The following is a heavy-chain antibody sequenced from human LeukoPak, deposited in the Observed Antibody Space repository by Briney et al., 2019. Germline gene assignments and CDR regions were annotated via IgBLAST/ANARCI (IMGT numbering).Heavy chain of an antibody. CDR3: ARGGGYYYDSSDYYREEYFQH. CDR2: ISSSSSYT. D-gene: IGHD3-22*01. Sequence: PGGSLRLSCAASGFTFSHYYMTWIPQAPGEGLEGVSYISSSSSYTNYAASVKGRFTISRDNAKNSLSLQMNSMRAEDTAVYYCARGGGYYYDSSDYYREEYFQHWGQGTLVTVSS. CDR1: GFTFSHYY. J-gene: IGHJ1*01. V-gene: IGHV3-11*05.